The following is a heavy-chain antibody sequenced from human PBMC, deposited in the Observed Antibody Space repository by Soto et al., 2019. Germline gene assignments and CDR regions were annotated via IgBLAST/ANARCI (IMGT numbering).Heavy chain of an antibody. CDR2: IYYTGTT. J-gene: IGHJ6*02. D-gene: IGHD3-3*01. CDR1: GGSVSSGRYQ. Sequence: SETLSLTCTVSGGSVSSGRYQWSWIRQSPGKGLEWIGYIYYTGTTNYNPSLKSRVTISVDTSKNQFSLKLTSVTAAETGLDFCARLKFYDCWSGSVPMDVWGQGTSVTVS. CDR3: ARLKFYDCWSGSVPMDV. V-gene: IGHV4-61*01.